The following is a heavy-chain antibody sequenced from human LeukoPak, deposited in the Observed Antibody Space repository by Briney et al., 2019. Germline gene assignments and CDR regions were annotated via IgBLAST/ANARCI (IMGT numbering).Heavy chain of an antibody. CDR3: ARGYCSSTSCFLDY. CDR1: GGTFSSYA. Sequence: SVKVSCKASGGTFSSYAIIWVRQAPGQGLEWMGGIIPVFGTANYAQRFQGRVTITTDESTSTAYMELTSLRSEDTAVYYCARGYCSSTSCFLDYWGQGTLVTVSS. D-gene: IGHD2-2*01. CDR2: IIPVFGTA. J-gene: IGHJ4*02. V-gene: IGHV1-69*05.